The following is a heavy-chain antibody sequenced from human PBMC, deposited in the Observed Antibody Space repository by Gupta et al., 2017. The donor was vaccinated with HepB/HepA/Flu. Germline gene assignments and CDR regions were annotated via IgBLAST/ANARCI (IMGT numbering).Heavy chain of an antibody. Sequence: EVQLVESGGGLVQPGGSLKLSCAASGFTFSASAMHWVRQASGKGLEWVGRIRSKANSYATAYAASVKGRFTISRDDSKNTAYLQMNSLKTEDTAVYYCTRHVSIAARPPRPHYYYYYMDVGGKGTTVTVSS. D-gene: IGHD6-6*01. V-gene: IGHV3-73*02. J-gene: IGHJ6*03. CDR1: GFTFSASA. CDR2: IRSKANSYAT. CDR3: TRHVSIAARPPRPHYYYYYMDV.